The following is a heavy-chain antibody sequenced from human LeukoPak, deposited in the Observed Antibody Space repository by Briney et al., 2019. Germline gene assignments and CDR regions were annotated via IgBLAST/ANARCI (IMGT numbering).Heavy chain of an antibody. D-gene: IGHD6-6*01. Sequence: SGGSLRLSCAASGFTFSSYSMNWVRQAPGKGLEWVSSISGSSSYIYYADSVKGRFTISRDSAKNSLYLQMNSLRAGDTALYYCARADSNIAARRIGFDYWGQGTLVTVSS. J-gene: IGHJ4*02. CDR2: ISGSSSYI. CDR1: GFTFSSYS. CDR3: ARADSNIAARRIGFDY. V-gene: IGHV3-21*01.